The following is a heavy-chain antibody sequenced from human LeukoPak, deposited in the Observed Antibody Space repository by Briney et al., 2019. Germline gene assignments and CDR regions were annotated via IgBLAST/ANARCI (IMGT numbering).Heavy chain of an antibody. CDR3: ARVPIRFAEKSSGWTYYYYYMDV. D-gene: IGHD6-19*01. CDR1: GDSVSSNSAA. J-gene: IGHJ6*03. V-gene: IGHV6-1*01. CDR2: TYYRSKWYN. Sequence: SQTLSLTCAISGDSVSSNSAAWNWIRQSPSRGLEWLGRTYYRSKWYNDYAVSVKSRITINPDTSKNQFSLQLNSVTPEDTAVYYCARVPIRFAEKSSGWTYYYYYMDVWGKGTTVTVSS.